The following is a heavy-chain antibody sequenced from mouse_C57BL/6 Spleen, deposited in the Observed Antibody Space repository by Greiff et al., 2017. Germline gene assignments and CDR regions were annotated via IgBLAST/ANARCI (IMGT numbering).Heavy chain of an antibody. V-gene: IGHV2-4*01. CDR3: AKKKDYYSNRYAMDY. CDR1: GFSLTSYG. CDR2: IWSGGST. D-gene: IGHD2-5*01. J-gene: IGHJ4*01. Sequence: VKLMESGPGLVQPSQSLSITCTVSGFSLTSYGVHWVRQPPGKGLGWLGVIWSGGSTDYNDAFISRLSISKDNYKSQVFFKMNSLQADDTAIYYCAKKKDYYSNRYAMDYWGQGTSVTVSS.